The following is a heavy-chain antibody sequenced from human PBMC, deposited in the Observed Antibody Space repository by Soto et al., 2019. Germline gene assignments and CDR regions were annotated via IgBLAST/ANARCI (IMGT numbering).Heavy chain of an antibody. V-gene: IGHV1-69*01. CDR1: GGTFSSYA. CDR3: ARDRMILGYCSGGSCFGWFDP. Sequence: QVQLVRSGAEVKKPGSSVKVSCKASGGTFSSYAISWVRQAPGQGLEWMGGIIPIFGTANYAQKFQGRVTITADESTSTAYMELSSLRSEDTAVYYCARDRMILGYCSGGSCFGWFDPWGQGTLVTVSS. CDR2: IIPIFGTA. J-gene: IGHJ5*02. D-gene: IGHD2-15*01.